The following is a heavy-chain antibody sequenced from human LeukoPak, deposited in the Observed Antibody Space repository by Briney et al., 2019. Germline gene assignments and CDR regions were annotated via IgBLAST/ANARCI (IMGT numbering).Heavy chain of an antibody. CDR2: INHSGST. CDR1: GGTFSGYY. V-gene: IGHV4-34*01. J-gene: IGHJ4*02. Sequence: PSETLSLTCAVYGGTFSGYYWSWIRQPPGKRLEWIGEINHSGSTNYNPSLKSRVTISVDTSKNQFSLKLSSVTAADTAVYYCARLPKLLWFGEPGRGPVKSYFDYWGQGTLVTVSS. D-gene: IGHD3-10*01. CDR3: ARLPKLLWFGEPGRGPVKSYFDY.